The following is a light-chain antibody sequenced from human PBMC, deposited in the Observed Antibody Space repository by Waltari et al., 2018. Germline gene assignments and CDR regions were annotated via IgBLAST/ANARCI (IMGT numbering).Light chain of an antibody. Sequence: DTQMTQSPSSLSAFVGDTVTINCRASQSISTYLNWYQQKPGKAPRLLIYAASTLHSGVPSRFSGGGSGTDFTLTISRLQPEDFATYYCQQSYSLFRTFGQGTKVEIK. CDR1: QSISTY. J-gene: IGKJ1*01. V-gene: IGKV1-39*01. CDR2: AAS. CDR3: QQSYSLFRT.